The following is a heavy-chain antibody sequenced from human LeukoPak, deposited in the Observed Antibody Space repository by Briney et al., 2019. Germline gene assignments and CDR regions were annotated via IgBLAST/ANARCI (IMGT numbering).Heavy chain of an antibody. D-gene: IGHD1-26*01. J-gene: IGHJ4*02. Sequence: GASVKVSCKASGYTFTNSYMHWVRQAPGQGLEWMGIIHPSDGYTTYAQKFQGRVTMTGDMSTSTVYIELSSLRSEDTAMYYCAREVGATDYWGQGTLVTVSS. CDR3: AREVGATDY. CDR1: GYTFTNSY. V-gene: IGHV1-46*01. CDR2: IHPSDGYT.